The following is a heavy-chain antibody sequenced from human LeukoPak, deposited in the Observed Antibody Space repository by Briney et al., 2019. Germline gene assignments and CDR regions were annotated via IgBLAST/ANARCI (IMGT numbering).Heavy chain of an antibody. CDR3: AREGAGGFDS. J-gene: IGHJ5*01. Sequence: GGSLRLSCAASGFTFTSYWLSWVRQAPGKGLEWVANIRQDGREKSYADSVKGRFTISRDNAKTSVYLQMNSLRVEDTAVYYCAREGAGGFDSWGQGTLVTVSS. D-gene: IGHD3-10*01. V-gene: IGHV3-7*01. CDR1: GFTFTSYW. CDR2: IRQDGREK.